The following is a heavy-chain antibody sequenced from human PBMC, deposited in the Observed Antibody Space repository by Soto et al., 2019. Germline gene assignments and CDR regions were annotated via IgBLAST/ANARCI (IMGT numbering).Heavy chain of an antibody. D-gene: IGHD3-10*01. CDR3: AKDQALPNSGRFDNWFDP. J-gene: IGHJ5*02. Sequence: EVQLLESGGGLVQPGGSLRLSCAASGFTFSSYAMSWVRQAPGKGLEWVSAISGSGGSTYYADSVKGRFTISRDNSKNTLYLQMNSLRAEDTAVYYCAKDQALPNSGRFDNWFDPWGQGTLVTVSS. V-gene: IGHV3-23*01. CDR1: GFTFSSYA. CDR2: ISGSGGST.